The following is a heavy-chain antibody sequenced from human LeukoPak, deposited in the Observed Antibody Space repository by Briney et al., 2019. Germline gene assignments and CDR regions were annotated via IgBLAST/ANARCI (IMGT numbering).Heavy chain of an antibody. CDR3: AREGPHYYDSSGYLDY. J-gene: IGHJ4*02. D-gene: IGHD3-22*01. CDR2: ISYDGSNK. Sequence: GRSLRPSCAASGFTFSSYAMHWVRQAPGKGLEWVAVISYDGSNKYYADSVKGRFTISRDNSKNTLYLQMNSLRAEDTAVYYCAREGPHYYDSSGYLDYWGQGTLVTVSS. CDR1: GFTFSSYA. V-gene: IGHV3-30-3*01.